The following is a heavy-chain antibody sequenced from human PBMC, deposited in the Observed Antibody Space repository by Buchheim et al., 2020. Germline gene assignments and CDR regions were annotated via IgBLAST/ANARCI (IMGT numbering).Heavy chain of an antibody. Sequence: QVQLVESGGGVVQPGRSLRLSCAASGFTFSSYGMHWVRQAPGKGLEWVAVISYDGSNKYYADSVKGRFTISRDNSKNTLYLQMNSLRAEDTAVYYCAKDFSVGYSLYYFDYWGQGTL. CDR1: GFTFSSYG. CDR3: AKDFSVGYSLYYFDY. D-gene: IGHD5-24*01. V-gene: IGHV3-30*18. J-gene: IGHJ4*02. CDR2: ISYDGSNK.